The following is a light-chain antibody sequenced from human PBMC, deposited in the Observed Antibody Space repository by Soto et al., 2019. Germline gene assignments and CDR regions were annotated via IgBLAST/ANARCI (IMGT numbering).Light chain of an antibody. CDR3: QQRSNWQEPLT. CDR2: DAS. Sequence: EIVLTQSPATLSLSPGERATLSCRASQSVSSYLAWYQQKPGQAPRLLIYDASNRATGIPARFSGSGSGTDFTLTISSLEPEDFAVYYCQQRSNWQEPLTFGGGTKVEIK. CDR1: QSVSSY. J-gene: IGKJ4*01. V-gene: IGKV3-11*01.